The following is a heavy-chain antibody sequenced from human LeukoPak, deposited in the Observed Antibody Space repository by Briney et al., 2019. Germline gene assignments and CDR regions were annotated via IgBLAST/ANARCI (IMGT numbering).Heavy chain of an antibody. Sequence: SVKVSCKASGGTFSSYAISWVRQAPGQGLEWMGRIIPIFGTANYAQKFQGRVTITADKSTSTAYMELSSLRSEDTAVYDCARDRDGSGSYYYYYYYMDVWGKGTTVTVSS. CDR1: GGTFSSYA. CDR3: ARDRDGSGSYYYYYYYMDV. CDR2: IIPIFGTA. V-gene: IGHV1-69*06. J-gene: IGHJ6*03. D-gene: IGHD3-10*01.